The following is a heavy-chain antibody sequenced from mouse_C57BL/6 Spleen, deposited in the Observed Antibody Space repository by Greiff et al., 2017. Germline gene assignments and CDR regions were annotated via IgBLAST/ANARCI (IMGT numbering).Heavy chain of an antibody. J-gene: IGHJ4*01. CDR2: INPNYGTT. D-gene: IGHD1-1*01. V-gene: IGHV1-39*01. CDR3: ARDGGSRIVYYAMDY. Sequence: ELKLQESGPELVKPGASVKISCKASGYSFTDYNMNWVKQSNGKSLEWIGVINPNYGTTSYNQKFKGKATLTVDQSSSTAYMQLNSLTSEDSAVYYCARDGGSRIVYYAMDYWGQGTSVTVSS. CDR1: GYSFTDYN.